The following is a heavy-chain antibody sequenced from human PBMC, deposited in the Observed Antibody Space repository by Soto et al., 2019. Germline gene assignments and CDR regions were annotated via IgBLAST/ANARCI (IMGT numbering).Heavy chain of an antibody. CDR1: GGSFSGNY. Sequence: SETLSLTCAVYGGSFSGNYWSWIRQPPGKGLEWIGDINHSGSTNYNPSLKTRVTISVDTAKNQFSLKLSSVTAADTAGYYCACGRGAVLVVVAATWTGFDPWGQGTLVTVSS. V-gene: IGHV4-34*01. CDR2: INHSGST. J-gene: IGHJ5*02. CDR3: ACGRGAVLVVVAATWTGFDP. D-gene: IGHD2-15*01.